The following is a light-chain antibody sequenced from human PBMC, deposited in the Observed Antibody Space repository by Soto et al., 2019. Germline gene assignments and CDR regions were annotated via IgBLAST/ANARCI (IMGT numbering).Light chain of an antibody. J-gene: IGKJ5*01. V-gene: IGKV3-15*01. CDR3: QQYNNWPIT. Sequence: EIVMTQSPATLSVSPGEGATLSCRASQSVSSSYLAWYQQKPGQAPRLLIYGASTRATGIPARFSGSGSGTEFTLTISSLQSEEFAVYYCQQYNNWPITFGQGTRLEIK. CDR2: GAS. CDR1: QSVSSSY.